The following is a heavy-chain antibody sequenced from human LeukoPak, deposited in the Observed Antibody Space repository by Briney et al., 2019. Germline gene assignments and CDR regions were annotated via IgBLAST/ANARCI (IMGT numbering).Heavy chain of an antibody. D-gene: IGHD5-18*01. J-gene: IGHJ4*02. CDR1: GFTFSSYG. Sequence: GGSLRLSCAASGFTFSSYGMHWVRQAPGKGLEWVAVIWYDGSNKYYADSVKGRFTISRDNSKNTLYLQMNSLRAEDTAVYYCARDGAAMEFDYWGQGTLVTVFS. CDR2: IWYDGSNK. V-gene: IGHV3-33*01. CDR3: ARDGAAMEFDY.